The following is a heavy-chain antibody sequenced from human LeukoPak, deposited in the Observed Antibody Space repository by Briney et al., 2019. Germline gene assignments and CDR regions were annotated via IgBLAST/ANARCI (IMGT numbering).Heavy chain of an antibody. J-gene: IGHJ3*02. Sequence: SGTLSLTCTVSGGSISSGSYYWSWIRQPAGKGLEWIGRIYTSGSTNYNPSLKSRVTISVDTSKNQFSLKLGSVTAADTAVYYCAREKGSSWYTDAFDIWGQGTMVTVSS. V-gene: IGHV4-61*02. CDR3: AREKGSSWYTDAFDI. CDR1: GGSISSGSYY. CDR2: IYTSGST. D-gene: IGHD6-13*01.